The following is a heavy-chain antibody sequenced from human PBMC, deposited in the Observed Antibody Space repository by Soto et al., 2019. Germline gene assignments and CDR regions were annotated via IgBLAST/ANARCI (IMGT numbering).Heavy chain of an antibody. CDR1: DFTFSNYC. J-gene: IGHJ4*02. V-gene: IGHV3-23*01. CDR2: ISYGGGTT. D-gene: IGHD3-22*01. CDR3: AKNPGYYYDSTGYHFDY. Sequence: GGSLRLSCAASDFTFSNYCMSWVRQAPGKGLEWVSAISYGGGTTYYADSVKGRFTISRDNSKNTLYLQMNSLRAEDTAVYYCAKNPGYYYDSTGYHFDYWGQGALVTVPS.